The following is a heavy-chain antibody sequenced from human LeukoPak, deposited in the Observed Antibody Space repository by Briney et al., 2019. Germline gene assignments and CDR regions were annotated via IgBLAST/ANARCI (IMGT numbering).Heavy chain of an antibody. Sequence: SETLSLTCAAYGGPFSGYYWSWIRQPPGKGLEWIGEINHSGSTNYTPSLKSRVTISVDTAKNQFSLKLSAVSAADTAVFYYASRRRSGSSCYYRRQGTLVTVSS. V-gene: IGHV4-34*01. D-gene: IGHD3-10*01. CDR2: INHSGST. J-gene: IGHJ4*02. CDR1: GGPFSGYY. CDR3: ASRRRSGSSCYY.